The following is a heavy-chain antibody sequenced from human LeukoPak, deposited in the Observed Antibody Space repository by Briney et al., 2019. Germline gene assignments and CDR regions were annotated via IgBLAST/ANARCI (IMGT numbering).Heavy chain of an antibody. CDR3: ATYKRWVAGDV. CDR2: IKQDGSEE. V-gene: IGHV3-7*01. D-gene: IGHD1-14*01. Sequence: PGGSLRLSCAASGFTFSDYYMSWIRQAPGKGPEWVANIKQDGSEEHYVDSVKGRFTVSRDNARNSLFLQMNSLRVEDTAVYYCATYKRWVAGDVWGQGTTVSVSS. CDR1: GFTFSDYY. J-gene: IGHJ6*02.